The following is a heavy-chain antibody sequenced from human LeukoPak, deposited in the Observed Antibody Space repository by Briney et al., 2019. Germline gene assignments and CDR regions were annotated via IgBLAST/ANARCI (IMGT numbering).Heavy chain of an antibody. J-gene: IGHJ4*02. CDR1: GFTFRNYG. V-gene: IGHV3-23*01. Sequence: GGSLRLSCAASGFTFRNYGMTWVRQAPGKGLQWVSAISGTGGSTYYADSVKGRFTISRDNSQNTVYLQMNSLRGEDTAVYYCARALSGLDFWGRGSLVTVSS. D-gene: IGHD3-3*01. CDR3: ARALSGLDF. CDR2: ISGTGGST.